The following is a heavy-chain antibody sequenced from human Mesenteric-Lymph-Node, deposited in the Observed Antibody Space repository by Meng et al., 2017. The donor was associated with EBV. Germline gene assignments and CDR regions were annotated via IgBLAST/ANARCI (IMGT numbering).Heavy chain of an antibody. CDR2: IYHSGPS. CDR1: SGSISSHY. J-gene: IGHJ2*01. V-gene: IGHV4-59*11. D-gene: IGHD4-17*01. CDR3: ARSFNGDWPFFDL. Sequence: QVQLQESGPGLVKPSETLSLTCSVSSGSISSHYWSWIRQSAGKGLEWIGHIYHSGPSYYNPSLRSRVSISLDRAKNEFSLMLNSVTAADTAFYYCARSFNGDWPFFDLWGRGTLVTVSS.